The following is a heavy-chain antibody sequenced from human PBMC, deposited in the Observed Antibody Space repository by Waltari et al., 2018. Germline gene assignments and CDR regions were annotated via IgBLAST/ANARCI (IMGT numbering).Heavy chain of an antibody. J-gene: IGHJ3*01. V-gene: IGHV4-39*01. CDR2: MSYSGAT. D-gene: IGHD5-12*01. CDR1: GLSITSHRHY. Sequence: QLQLRESGPGLGNPSETLSLTCSLSGLSITSHRHYWGWIRQPPGQGLEWIGTMSYSGATYSSPSLESRVTVSRDTSKNQLSLKLVSVTAADTAVYYCATYIGASVGTAAFDVWGQGTMVTVSS. CDR3: ATYIGASVGTAAFDV.